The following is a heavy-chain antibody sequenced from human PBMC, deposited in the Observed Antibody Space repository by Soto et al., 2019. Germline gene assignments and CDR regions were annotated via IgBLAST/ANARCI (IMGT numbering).Heavy chain of an antibody. D-gene: IGHD6-13*01. Sequence: QITLKESGPTLVKPTQTLTLTCTFSGFSLSTSGVGVGWIRQPPGKALEWLALIYWDDDKRYSPSLKSRLTITKDTSKNQVVLTMTNMDPVDTATNYCALAWDTAAGKQADYYYYGMDVWGQGTTVTVSS. J-gene: IGHJ6*02. V-gene: IGHV2-5*02. CDR1: GFSLSTSGVG. CDR2: IYWDDDK. CDR3: ALAWDTAAGKQADYYYYGMDV.